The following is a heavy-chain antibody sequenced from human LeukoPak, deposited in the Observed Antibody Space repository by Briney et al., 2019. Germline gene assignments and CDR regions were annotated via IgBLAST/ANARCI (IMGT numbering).Heavy chain of an antibody. V-gene: IGHV4-59*12. CDR2: IYYSGST. Sequence: SETLPLTCTVSGGSISSYYWSWIRQPPGKGLEWIGYIYYSGSTNYNPSLKSRVTISVDTSKNQFSLKLSSVTAADTAVYYCARERGELLDFDYWGQGTLVTVSS. J-gene: IGHJ4*02. CDR1: GGSISSYY. D-gene: IGHD1-26*01. CDR3: ARERGELLDFDY.